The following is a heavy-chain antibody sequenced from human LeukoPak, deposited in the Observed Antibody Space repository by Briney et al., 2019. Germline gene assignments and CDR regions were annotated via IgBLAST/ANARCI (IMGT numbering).Heavy chain of an antibody. D-gene: IGHD3-22*01. V-gene: IGHV1-58*01. CDR2: IVVGSGST. CDR3: AGLGRYDSLAPDY. Sequence: ASVKVSCKASGFTFTSSAVQWVRQARGQRLEWIGWIVVGSGSTNYAQKFQERVTITRDMSTSTAYMELSSLRSEDTAVYYCAGLGRYDSLAPDYWGQGTLVTVSS. J-gene: IGHJ4*02. CDR1: GFTFTSSA.